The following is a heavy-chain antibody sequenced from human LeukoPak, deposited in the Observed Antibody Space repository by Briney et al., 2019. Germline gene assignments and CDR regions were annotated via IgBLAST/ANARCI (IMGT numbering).Heavy chain of an antibody. D-gene: IGHD3-10*01. J-gene: IGHJ4*02. CDR3: ARPRRYGGSERVPIGGY. Sequence: GGSLRLSCAASGFTFSSYAMHWVRQAPGKGLEWVAVISYDGSNKYYADSVKGRFTISRDNSKNTLYLQMNSLRAEDTAVYYCARPRRYGGSERVPIGGYWGQGTLVTVSS. V-gene: IGHV3-30-3*01. CDR1: GFTFSSYA. CDR2: ISYDGSNK.